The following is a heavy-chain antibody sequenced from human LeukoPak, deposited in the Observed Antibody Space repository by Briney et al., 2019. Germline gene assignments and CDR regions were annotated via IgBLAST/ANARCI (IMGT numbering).Heavy chain of an antibody. J-gene: IGHJ4*02. V-gene: IGHV4-4*07. CDR2: IYSSGST. D-gene: IGHD2-15*01. Sequence: LETLTLSCTASVGSISSYSRSWVRQPAGKGLEWIGRIYSSGSTSYNPFPESRVTMSVTMSKSQSTLKLNTATAANTAMYHCARVYQSGGICSCYLDYWGQGTLVTASS. CDR3: ARVYQSGGICSCYLDY. CDR1: VGSISSYS.